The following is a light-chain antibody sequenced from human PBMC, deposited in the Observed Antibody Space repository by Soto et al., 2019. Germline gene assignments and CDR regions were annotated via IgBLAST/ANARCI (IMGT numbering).Light chain of an antibody. V-gene: IGKV3-15*01. Sequence: EVVLTQSPATLSLSPGEGATLSCRASQSIGNYLAWYQQKPGQAPRLLIYGASTRATGIPARFSGSGSGTEFTLTISSLQSEDFAVYYCQQYNNWLWTFGQGTKVDIK. J-gene: IGKJ1*01. CDR2: GAS. CDR3: QQYNNWLWT. CDR1: QSIGNY.